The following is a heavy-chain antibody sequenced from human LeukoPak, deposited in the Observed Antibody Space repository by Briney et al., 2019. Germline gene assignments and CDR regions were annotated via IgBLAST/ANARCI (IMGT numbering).Heavy chain of an antibody. Sequence: SETLSLTFTVSGGSISSYYWSWIRQPPGRGLEWIGSIHYSGSTSSNPSLRSRVTRSVDKSKNQFSLKLSSVTAADTAVYYCARRVHSSSWSSYFDYWGQETLVTVSS. CDR2: IHYSGST. CDR1: GGSISSYY. CDR3: ARRVHSSSWSSYFDY. D-gene: IGHD6-13*01. V-gene: IGHV4-59*01. J-gene: IGHJ4*02.